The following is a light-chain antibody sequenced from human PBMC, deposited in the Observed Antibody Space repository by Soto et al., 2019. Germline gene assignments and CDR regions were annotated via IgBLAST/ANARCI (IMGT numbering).Light chain of an antibody. Sequence: QSVLTQPPSVSAAPGQKITISCSGSSSNIGNNFVSWYQQLPGTAPKLLIYGNSKRPSGIPDRFSASKFAAASATLDITGLRTGDEADYYCGTWDTSLNTYVFGTGTKVTVL. V-gene: IGLV1-51*01. CDR3: GTWDTSLNTYV. CDR2: GNS. CDR1: SSNIGNNF. J-gene: IGLJ1*01.